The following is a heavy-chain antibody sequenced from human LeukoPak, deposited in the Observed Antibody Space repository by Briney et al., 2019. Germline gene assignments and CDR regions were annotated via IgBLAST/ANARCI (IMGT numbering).Heavy chain of an antibody. CDR1: EFTFNSYL. Sequence: GGSLRLSCVASEFTFNSYLMDWVRQAQGKGLVWVSRIDGDGGNPTYADSVKGRFTISRDNAKNTLYLQMNSLRAEDTAVYYCTRDSGAERRYFDLWGRGTLVTVSS. CDR2: IDGDGGNP. D-gene: IGHD7-27*01. J-gene: IGHJ2*01. CDR3: TRDSGAERRYFDL. V-gene: IGHV3-74*03.